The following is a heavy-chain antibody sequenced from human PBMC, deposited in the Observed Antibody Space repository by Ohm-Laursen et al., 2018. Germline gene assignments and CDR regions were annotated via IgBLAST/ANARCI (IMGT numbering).Heavy chain of an antibody. CDR2: INQDGSEK. D-gene: IGHD2-15*01. CDR3: ASAHQYCSATTCNGGSDF. CDR1: GFTFSTYW. J-gene: IGHJ4*02. Sequence: GSLRLSCTASGFTFSTYWMTWVRQAPGKGLEWVANINQDGSEKYYVDSVKGRSTISRDNAKDSLDLQMTSLRVEDTALYYCASAHQYCSATTCNGGSDFWGQGTLVTVSS. V-gene: IGHV3-7*01.